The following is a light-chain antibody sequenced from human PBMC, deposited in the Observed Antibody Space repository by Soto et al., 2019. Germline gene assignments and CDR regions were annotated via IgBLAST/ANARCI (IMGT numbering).Light chain of an antibody. CDR1: QSVNSNY. Sequence: EIVLTQSPGTLSLSPGERATLSCRASQSVNSNYLAWYQQKPGQAPRLLIYDASSRATGIPDRFTGRGSGTDFTLTISRLEPEDFAVYYCQQFGSSFPITFGQGTRLEIK. J-gene: IGKJ5*01. CDR2: DAS. V-gene: IGKV3-20*01. CDR3: QQFGSSFPIT.